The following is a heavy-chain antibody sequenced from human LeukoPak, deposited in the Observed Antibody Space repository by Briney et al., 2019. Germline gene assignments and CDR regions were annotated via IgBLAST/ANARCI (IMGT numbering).Heavy chain of an antibody. J-gene: IGHJ5*02. CDR3: ARLYDSSGVGWFDP. D-gene: IGHD3-22*01. V-gene: IGHV4-4*09. CDR1: GGSISSYY. CDR2: IYTSGST. Sequence: SETLSLTCTVSGGSISSYYWSWIRQPPGKGLEWIGYIYTSGSTNYNPSLKSRVPISVDTSKNQFSLKLSSVTAADTAVYYCARLYDSSGVGWFDPWGQGTLVTVYS.